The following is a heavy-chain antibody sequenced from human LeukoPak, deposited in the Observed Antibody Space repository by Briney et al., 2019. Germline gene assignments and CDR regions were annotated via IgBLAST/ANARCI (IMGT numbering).Heavy chain of an antibody. Sequence: GESLKISCAASGFTFSSYSMNWVRQAPGKGLEWVSSISSSSSYIYYADSVKGRFTISRDNAKNSLYVEMTSLRDEDTAVYYCARVGYSGWNLEYWGQGTLVTVSS. CDR2: ISSSSSYI. CDR3: ARVGYSGWNLEY. CDR1: GFTFSSYS. J-gene: IGHJ4*02. D-gene: IGHD5-12*01. V-gene: IGHV3-21*01.